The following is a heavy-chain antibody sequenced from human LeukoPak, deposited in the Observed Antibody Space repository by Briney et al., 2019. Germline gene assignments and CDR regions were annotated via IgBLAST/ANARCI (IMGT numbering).Heavy chain of an antibody. CDR2: ISYDGSNK. CDR1: GFTFSSYA. V-gene: IGHV3-30-3*01. J-gene: IGHJ4*02. Sequence: GGSLRLSCAASGFTFSSYAMHWVRQAPGKGLEWVAVISYDGSNKYYAGSVKGRFTISRDNSKNTLYLQMNSLRSEDTAVYYCARGRGGDGYNWLCYFDYWGQGTLVTVSS. D-gene: IGHD5-24*01. CDR3: ARGRGGDGYNWLCYFDY.